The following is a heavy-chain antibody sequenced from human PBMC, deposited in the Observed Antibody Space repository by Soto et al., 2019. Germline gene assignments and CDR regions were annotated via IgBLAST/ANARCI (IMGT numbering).Heavy chain of an antibody. CDR1: GYTFTSYG. CDR2: ISAYNGNT. V-gene: IGHV1-18*04. J-gene: IGHJ6*02. Sequence: QVQLVQSGAEVKKPGASVKVSCKASGYTFTSYGISWVRQAPVQGLEWMGWISAYNGNTNYAQKLQGRVTMTTDTSTSTAYMELRSLRSDDTAVYYCARDLTYSSSWYQYYYYYYGMDVWGQGTTVTVSS. CDR3: ARDLTYSSSWYQYYYYYYGMDV. D-gene: IGHD6-13*01.